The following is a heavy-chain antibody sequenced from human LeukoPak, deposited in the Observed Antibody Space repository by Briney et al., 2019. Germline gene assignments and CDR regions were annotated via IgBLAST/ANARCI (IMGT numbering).Heavy chain of an antibody. CDR2: INPNSGGT. D-gene: IGHD2-2*01. V-gene: IGHV1-2*02. Sequence: GASVKVSCKASGYTFTSYGISWVRQAPGQGLEWMGWINPNSGGTNYAQKFQGRVTMTRDTSISTAYMELSRLRSDDTAVYYCARELVPAFSYYGMDVWGQGTTVTVSS. CDR3: ARELVPAFSYYGMDV. CDR1: GYTFTSYG. J-gene: IGHJ6*02.